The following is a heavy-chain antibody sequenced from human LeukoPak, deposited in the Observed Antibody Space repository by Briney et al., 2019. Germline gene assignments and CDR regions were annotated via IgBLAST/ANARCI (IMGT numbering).Heavy chain of an antibody. CDR3: ARILEYSSSVDY. Sequence: ASVKVSCKASGYTFTSYAMHWARQAPGQRLEWMGWINAGNGNTKYSQKFQGRVTITRDTSASTAYMELSSLRSEDTAVYYCARILEYSSSVDYWGQGTLVTVSS. CDR2: INAGNGNT. J-gene: IGHJ4*02. V-gene: IGHV1-3*01. D-gene: IGHD6-6*01. CDR1: GYTFTSYA.